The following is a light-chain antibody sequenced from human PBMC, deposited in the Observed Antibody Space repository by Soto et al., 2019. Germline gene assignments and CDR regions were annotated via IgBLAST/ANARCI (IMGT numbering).Light chain of an antibody. Sequence: DIQMTQSPSTLSASVRDRVTITCRASQPINSWLACSQQRPGKAPRLLINKASTLDSGVPSRFRGSGSGTEFTLTISTLQPYDFATHYCQQYDSIPYTFGQGTKLDIK. V-gene: IGKV1-5*03. CDR1: QPINSW. CDR3: QQYDSIPYT. J-gene: IGKJ2*01. CDR2: KAS.